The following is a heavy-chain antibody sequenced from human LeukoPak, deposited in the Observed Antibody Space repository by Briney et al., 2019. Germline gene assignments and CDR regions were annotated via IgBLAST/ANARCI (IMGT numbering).Heavy chain of an antibody. CDR1: GFTSTNYA. CDR3: ARDGDRVLGTVTNTYYYYG. J-gene: IGHJ6*01. CDR2: LIGSSGST. D-gene: IGHD4-17*01. Sequence: GGSLRLSCAASGFTSTNYAMNWVRQAPGKGLEWVSVLIGSSGSTDYADSVKGRFTISRDNTKNSLYLQMNSLRAEDTAVYFCARDGDRVLGTVTNTYYYYG. V-gene: IGHV3-23*01.